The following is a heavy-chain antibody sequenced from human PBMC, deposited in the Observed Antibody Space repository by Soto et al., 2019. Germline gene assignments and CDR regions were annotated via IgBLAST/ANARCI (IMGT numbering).Heavy chain of an antibody. CDR2: ISYDGSNK. CDR1: GFTFSSYG. D-gene: IGHD3-22*01. J-gene: IGHJ4*02. Sequence: PGGSLRLSCAASGFTFSSYGMHWVRQAPGKGLEWVAVISYDGSNKYHADSVKGRFTISRDNSKNTLYLQMNSLRAEDTAVYYCAKENLFVVEGYYYDSSGYYGYWGQGTLVTVSS. V-gene: IGHV3-30*18. CDR3: AKENLFVVEGYYYDSSGYYGY.